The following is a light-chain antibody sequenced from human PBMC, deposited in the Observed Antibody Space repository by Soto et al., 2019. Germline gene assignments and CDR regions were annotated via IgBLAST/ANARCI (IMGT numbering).Light chain of an antibody. CDR2: DTT. V-gene: IGLV7-46*01. J-gene: IGLJ1*01. Sequence: QAVVTQELSLTVSQGGTVTLTCGSSTGAVTNGHYPYWFQQKPGQAPRTLIYDTTNRHSWTPARFAGSLLGGKAALTLSGAQPEDEAEYYCLLSYNGPYVFGTGTKVTVL. CDR1: TGAVTNGHY. CDR3: LLSYNGPYV.